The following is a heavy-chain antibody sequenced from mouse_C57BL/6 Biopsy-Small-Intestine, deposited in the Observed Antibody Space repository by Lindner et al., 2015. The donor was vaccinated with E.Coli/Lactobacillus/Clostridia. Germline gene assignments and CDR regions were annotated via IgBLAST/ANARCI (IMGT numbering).Heavy chain of an antibody. D-gene: IGHD2-3*01. CDR3: AIPYDGYYEGSAY. Sequence: VQLQESGPVLVKPGASVKMSCKASGYTFTDYYMNWVKQSHGESLEWIGVINPYNGGTSYNQKFKGKATLTVDKSSSTAYMELNSLTSEDSAVYYCAIPYDGYYEGSAYWDQGTLVTVSA. CDR1: GYTFTDYY. CDR2: INPYNGGT. V-gene: IGHV1-19*01. J-gene: IGHJ3*01.